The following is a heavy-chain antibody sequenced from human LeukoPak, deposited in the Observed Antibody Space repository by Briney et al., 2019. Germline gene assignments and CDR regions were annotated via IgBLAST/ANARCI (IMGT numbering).Heavy chain of an antibody. J-gene: IGHJ4*02. V-gene: IGHV3-23*01. CDR1: RYSFDSYA. Sequence: GESLKLSCEGSRYSFDSYAMTWVRQAPGKGPEWVSSINGGGDITYYAESVKGRFTVSRDNSKNTLFLQMNSLRAEDTAVFYCAKRYGDSTGWFFDFWGQGSLVTVSS. CDR3: AKRYGDSTGWFFDF. D-gene: IGHD6-13*01. CDR2: INGGGDIT.